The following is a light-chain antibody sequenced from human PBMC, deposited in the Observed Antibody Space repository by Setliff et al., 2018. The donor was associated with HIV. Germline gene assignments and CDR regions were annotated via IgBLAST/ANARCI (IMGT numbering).Light chain of an antibody. V-gene: IGLV2-14*03. CDR2: DVT. CDR1: SSDVGSYNF. Sequence: QSVLTQPAPVSGSPGQSITLSYTGSSSDVGSYNFVSWYQQHPGRAPKRMIYDVTKRPSGVSDPFSCSKSGNTASLTISGLQTEDEADYYCSSYTSTRALLFGGGTK. CDR3: SSYTSTRALL. J-gene: IGLJ2*01.